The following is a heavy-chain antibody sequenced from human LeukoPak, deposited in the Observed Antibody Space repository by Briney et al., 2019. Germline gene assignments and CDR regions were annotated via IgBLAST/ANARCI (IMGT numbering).Heavy chain of an antibody. CDR1: GYTFTGYY. Sequence: ASVKVSCKASGYTFTGYYMHWVRQAPGQGLEWMGWINPNSGGTNYAQKFQGRVTMTTDTSTSTAYMELRSLRSDDTAVYYCARATVTTGSNYYGMDVWGQGTTVTVSS. J-gene: IGHJ6*02. V-gene: IGHV1-2*02. D-gene: IGHD4-17*01. CDR3: ARATVTTGSNYYGMDV. CDR2: INPNSGGT.